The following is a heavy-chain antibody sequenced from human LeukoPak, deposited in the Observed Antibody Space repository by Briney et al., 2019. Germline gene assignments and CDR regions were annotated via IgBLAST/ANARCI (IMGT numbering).Heavy chain of an antibody. CDR1: GYTFTGYY. Sequence: SSVKVSCKASGYTFTGYYMHWVRQAPGQGLEWMGWINPNSGGTNYAQKFQGRVTMTRDTSISTAYMELSRLRSDDTAVYYCARGKEAVAGPGNDAFDIWGQGTMVTVSS. V-gene: IGHV1-2*02. CDR2: INPNSGGT. J-gene: IGHJ3*02. D-gene: IGHD6-19*01. CDR3: ARGKEAVAGPGNDAFDI.